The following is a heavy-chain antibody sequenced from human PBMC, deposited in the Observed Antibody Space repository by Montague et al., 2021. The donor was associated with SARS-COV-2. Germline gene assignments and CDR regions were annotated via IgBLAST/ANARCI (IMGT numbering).Heavy chain of an antibody. V-gene: IGHV4-4*02. J-gene: IGHJ4*02. CDR2: IHHTGII. Sequence: SETLSLTCAVSGASVSSINWWSWVRQPPGRGLEWIAEIHHTGIINFNPSLRSRGLISLDSSKNQFSLTLNSVTAAGTATYYCASHPVFQQLYSWGQGTLVSVS. CDR3: ASHPVFQQLYS. CDR1: GASVSSINW. D-gene: IGHD6-13*01.